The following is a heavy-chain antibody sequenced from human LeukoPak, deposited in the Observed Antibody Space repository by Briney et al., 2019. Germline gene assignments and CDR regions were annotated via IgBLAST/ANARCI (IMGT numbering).Heavy chain of an antibody. Sequence: RGESLRTSCKGSGSSFTSYWISWVRQIPGKGLEWMGRIDPSDSYTNYSPSSQGHVTISADKSISTAYLQWSSLKASDTAMYYCARLFGGSSSNSYTFDPWGQGTLVTVSS. CDR2: IDPSDSYT. CDR1: GSSFTSYW. D-gene: IGHD6-6*01. J-gene: IGHJ5*02. V-gene: IGHV5-10-1*01. CDR3: ARLFGGSSSNSYTFDP.